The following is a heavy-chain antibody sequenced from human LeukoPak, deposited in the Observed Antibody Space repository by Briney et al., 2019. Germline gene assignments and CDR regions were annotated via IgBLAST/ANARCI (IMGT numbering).Heavy chain of an antibody. CDR2: ISYDGSNK. D-gene: IGHD3-22*01. CDR1: GFTFSSYA. CDR3: ARDRDYYDSSGYSYYYGMDV. Sequence: GGSLRLSCAASGFTFSSYAMHWVRQAPGKGLEWVAAISYDGSNKYYADSVKGRFTISRDNSKNTLYLQMNSLRAEDTAVYYCARDRDYYDSSGYSYYYGMDVWGQGTTVTVSS. J-gene: IGHJ6*02. V-gene: IGHV3-30-3*01.